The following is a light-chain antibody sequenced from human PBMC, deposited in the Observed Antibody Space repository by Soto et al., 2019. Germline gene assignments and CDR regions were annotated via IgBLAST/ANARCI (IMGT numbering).Light chain of an antibody. CDR3: QQRSDWPQIT. CDR1: QSVGDY. Sequence: TVLTQSPATLSLSPGERATLSCRASQSVGDYLAWYQQKPGQAPRLLIYDASNRAAGVPYRFRGSGSGTDFTLTISSVEPEDFGVYYCQQRSDWPQITFGQGTRLEIK. J-gene: IGKJ5*01. V-gene: IGKV3-11*01. CDR2: DAS.